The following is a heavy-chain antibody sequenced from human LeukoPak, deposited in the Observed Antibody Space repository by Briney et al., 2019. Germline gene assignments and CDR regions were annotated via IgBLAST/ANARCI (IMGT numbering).Heavy chain of an antibody. CDR3: ARRYSSGWYYFDY. J-gene: IGHJ4*02. Sequence: SETLSLTCTVSGGSISSSSYYWGWIRQPPGKGLEWIGSIYYSGGTYYNPSLKSRVTISVDTSKNQFSLKLSSVTAADTAVYYCARRYSSGWYYFDYWGQGTLVTVSS. V-gene: IGHV4-39*01. CDR2: IYYSGGT. CDR1: GGSISSSSYY. D-gene: IGHD6-19*01.